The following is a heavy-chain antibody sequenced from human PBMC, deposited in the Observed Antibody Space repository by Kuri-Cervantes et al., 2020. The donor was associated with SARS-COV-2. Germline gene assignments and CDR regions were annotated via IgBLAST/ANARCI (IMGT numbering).Heavy chain of an antibody. CDR3: ARYYRDAFDI. V-gene: IGHV3-30*02. CDR2: IRYDGSNK. J-gene: IGHJ3*02. Sequence: GESLKISCAASGFTFSSYGMHWVRQAPGKGLEWVAFIRYDGSNKYYADSVKGRFTISRDNSKNTLYLQMNSLRAEDTAVYYCARYYRDAFDIWGQGTMVTDSS. CDR1: GFTFSSYG. D-gene: IGHD3-10*01.